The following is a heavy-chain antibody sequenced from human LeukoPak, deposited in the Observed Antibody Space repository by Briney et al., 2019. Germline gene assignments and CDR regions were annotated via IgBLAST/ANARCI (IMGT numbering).Heavy chain of an antibody. D-gene: IGHD5-18*01. CDR2: IIPIFGTA. CDR3: ARGLDTAYGMDV. CDR1: GGTFSSYA. J-gene: IGHJ6*02. Sequence: SVKVSCKASGGTFSSYAISWVRQAPGQGLEWMGGIIPIFGTANYAQKFQGRVTITADESTSTAYMELSSLRSEDTAVYYCARGLDTAYGMDVWGQGTTVTVSS. V-gene: IGHV1-69*01.